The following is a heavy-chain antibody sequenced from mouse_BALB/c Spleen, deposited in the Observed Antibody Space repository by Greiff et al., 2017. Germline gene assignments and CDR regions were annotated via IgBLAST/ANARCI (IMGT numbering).Heavy chain of an antibody. CDR2: ISSGSSTI. D-gene: IGHD1-1*01. CDR1: GFTFSSFG. V-gene: IGHV5-17*02. Sequence: DVHLVESGGGLVQPGGSRKLSCAASGFTFSSFGMHWVRQAPEKGLEWVAYISSGSSTIYYADTVKGRFTISRDNPKNTLFLQMTSLRSEDTAMYYCARHYGSSYGFAYWGQGTLVTVSA. CDR3: ARHYGSSYGFAY. J-gene: IGHJ3*01.